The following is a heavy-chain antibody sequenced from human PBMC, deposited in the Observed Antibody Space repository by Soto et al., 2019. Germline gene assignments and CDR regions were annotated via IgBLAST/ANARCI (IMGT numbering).Heavy chain of an antibody. CDR2: IIPIFGTA. CDR3: ARYTMTTDNNNWFDP. Sequence: GASVKVSCKASGGTFSSYAISWVRQAPGQGLEWMGGIIPIFGTANYAQKFQGRVTITADESTSTAYMELSSLRSEDTAVYYCARYTMTTDNNNWFDPWGQGTLVTVSS. J-gene: IGHJ5*02. D-gene: IGHD4-4*01. V-gene: IGHV1-69*13. CDR1: GGTFSSYA.